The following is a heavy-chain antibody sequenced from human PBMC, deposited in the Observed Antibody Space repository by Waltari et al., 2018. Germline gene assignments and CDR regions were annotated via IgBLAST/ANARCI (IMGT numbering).Heavy chain of an antibody. CDR3: AREGGGIYCSGGSCSAFDI. CDR1: EGTFSSYA. Sequence: QVQLVQSGAEVKKPGSSVKVSCKASEGTFSSYALSWVRPAPGQGLEWMGGIIPIFGTANYAQKLQGRVTITADESTSTAYMELSSLRAEDTVVYYCAREGGGIYCSGGSCSAFDIWGQGTMVTVSS. D-gene: IGHD2-15*01. J-gene: IGHJ3*02. V-gene: IGHV1-69*13. CDR2: IIPIFGTA.